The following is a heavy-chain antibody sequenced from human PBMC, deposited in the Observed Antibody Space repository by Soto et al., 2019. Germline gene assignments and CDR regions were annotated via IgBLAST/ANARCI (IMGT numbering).Heavy chain of an antibody. Sequence: QVQLQESGPGLVKPSGTLSLTCAVSGGSISSSNWWSWVRQPPGKELEWIGEIYHSGSTNYNPSLKSRVTISVDKSQNQFALRLSSVTAADTAVYYCARGISGGRHFDYWGQGTLVTVSS. V-gene: IGHV4-4*02. CDR3: ARGISGGRHFDY. CDR1: GGSISSSNW. CDR2: IYHSGST. J-gene: IGHJ4*02. D-gene: IGHD2-15*01.